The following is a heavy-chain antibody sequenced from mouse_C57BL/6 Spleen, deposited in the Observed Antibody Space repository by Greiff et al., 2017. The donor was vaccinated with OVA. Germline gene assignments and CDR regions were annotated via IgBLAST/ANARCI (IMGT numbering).Heavy chain of an antibody. CDR3: TTRDGNWNFDY. Sequence: EVKLVESGAELVRPGASVKLSCTASGFNIKDDYMHWVKQRPEQGLEWIGWIDPENGDTEYASKFQGKATITADTSSNTAYLQLSSLTSEDTAVYYCTTRDGNWNFDYWGQGTTLTVSS. CDR1: GFNIKDDY. CDR2: IDPENGDT. D-gene: IGHD2-1*01. V-gene: IGHV14-4*01. J-gene: IGHJ2*01.